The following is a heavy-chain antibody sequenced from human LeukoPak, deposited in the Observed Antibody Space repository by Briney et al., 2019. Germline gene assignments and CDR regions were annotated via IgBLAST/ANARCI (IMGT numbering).Heavy chain of an antibody. V-gene: IGHV1-8*01. Sequence: ASVKVSCKASGYTFTSYDINWVRQATGQGLEWMGWMDPNSGNTGYAQKFRGRVTMTRNTSISTAYMELSSLRSEDTAVYYCAREGAAAGTRWFDPWGQGTLVTVSS. CDR2: MDPNSGNT. D-gene: IGHD6-13*01. CDR1: GYTFTSYD. CDR3: AREGAAAGTRWFDP. J-gene: IGHJ5*02.